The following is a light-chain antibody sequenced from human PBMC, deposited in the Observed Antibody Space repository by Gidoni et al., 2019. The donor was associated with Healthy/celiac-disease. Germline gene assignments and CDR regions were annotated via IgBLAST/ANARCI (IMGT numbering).Light chain of an antibody. CDR3: MQALQTPWT. CDR2: LGS. Sequence: IVMTQSPLSLPVTPGEPASISCRSSQSLLHSNGYNYLDWYLQKPGQSPQLLIYLGSNRASGVLDRFSGSGSGTDVTLKISRLEAEDVGVYYCMQALQTPWTFGQGTKVEIK. J-gene: IGKJ1*01. V-gene: IGKV2-28*01. CDR1: QSLLHSNGYNY.